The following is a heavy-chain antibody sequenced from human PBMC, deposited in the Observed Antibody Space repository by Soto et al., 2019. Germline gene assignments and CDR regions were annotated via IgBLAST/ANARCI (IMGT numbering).Heavy chain of an antibody. V-gene: IGHV3-30-3*01. CDR1: GFTFSSYA. D-gene: IGHD5-18*01. J-gene: IGHJ6*02. CDR2: ISYDGSNK. Sequence: GGSLRLSCAASGFTFSSYAMHWVRQAPGKGLEWVAVISYDGSNKYYADSVKGRFTISRDNSKNTLYLQMNSLRAEGTAVYYCARDGPGSYGLSYGMDVWGQGTTVTVSS. CDR3: ARDGPGSYGLSYGMDV.